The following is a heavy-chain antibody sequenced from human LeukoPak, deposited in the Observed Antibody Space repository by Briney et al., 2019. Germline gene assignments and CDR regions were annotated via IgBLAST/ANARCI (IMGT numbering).Heavy chain of an antibody. CDR2: IRYDGSNK. CDR1: GFTFSSYG. V-gene: IGHV3-30*02. Sequence: SGGSLRLSCAASGFTFSSYGMHWVRQAPGKGLEWVAFIRYDGSNKYYADSVQGRFTISRDNAKNTVYLQMNSLRAEDTAVYYCARVGTGSWYFDLWGRGTLVTFSS. J-gene: IGHJ2*01. D-gene: IGHD3-10*01. CDR3: ARVGTGSWYFDL.